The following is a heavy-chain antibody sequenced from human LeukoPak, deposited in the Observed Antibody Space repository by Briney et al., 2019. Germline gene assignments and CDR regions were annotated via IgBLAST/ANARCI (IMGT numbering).Heavy chain of an antibody. CDR3: ARGMDYYDSSGYLRGYYYYMDV. D-gene: IGHD3-22*01. CDR2: INPNSGGT. V-gene: IGHV1-2*02. J-gene: IGHJ6*03. CDR1: GYTFTSYG. Sequence: ASVKVSCKASGYTFTSYGISWVRQAPGQGLEWMGWINPNSGGTNYAQKFQGRVTMTRDTSISTAYMELSRLRSDDTAVYYCARGMDYYDSSGYLRGYYYYMDVWGKGTTVTISS.